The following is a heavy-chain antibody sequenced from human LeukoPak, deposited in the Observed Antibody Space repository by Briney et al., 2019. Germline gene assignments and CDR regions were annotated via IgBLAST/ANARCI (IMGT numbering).Heavy chain of an antibody. CDR2: IRYDRSNK. Sequence: GGSLRLSCAASGFTFSSFGMHWVRQAPGKGLEWVAYIRYDRSNKYYADSVKGRFTISRDNSDNMLYLHMNSLRVEDTAVYYCAKGFGVFHFDYWGPGTLVTVSS. D-gene: IGHD3-3*01. CDR1: GFTFSSFG. J-gene: IGHJ4*02. V-gene: IGHV3-30*02. CDR3: AKGFGVFHFDY.